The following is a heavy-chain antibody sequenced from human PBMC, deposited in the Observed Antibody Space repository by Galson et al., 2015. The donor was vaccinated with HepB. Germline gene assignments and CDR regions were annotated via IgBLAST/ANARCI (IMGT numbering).Heavy chain of an antibody. D-gene: IGHD2-15*01. CDR1: GYSFTSYW. Sequence: QSGAEVKKPGESLRISCKGSGYSFTSYWISWVRQMPGKGLEWMGRIDPSDSYTNYSPSFQGQVTISADKSISTAYLQWSSLKASDTAMYYCARLNEYCSGGSCNWFDPWGQGTLVTVSS. J-gene: IGHJ5*02. V-gene: IGHV5-10-1*04. CDR2: IDPSDSYT. CDR3: ARLNEYCSGGSCNWFDP.